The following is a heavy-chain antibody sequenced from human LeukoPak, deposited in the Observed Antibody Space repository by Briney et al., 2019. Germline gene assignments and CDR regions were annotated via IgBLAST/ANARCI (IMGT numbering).Heavy chain of an antibody. D-gene: IGHD6-19*01. V-gene: IGHV4-61*02. J-gene: IGHJ4*02. Sequence: SETLSLTCTVSGGSISSGSYYWSWIRQPAGKGLEWIGRIYTSGSTTYNSSLKSRVTMSVDTSKNQFSLKLSSVTAADTAVYYCARDGSPRVIAVADYWGQGTLVTVSS. CDR2: IYTSGST. CDR3: ARDGSPRVIAVADY. CDR1: GGSISSGSYY.